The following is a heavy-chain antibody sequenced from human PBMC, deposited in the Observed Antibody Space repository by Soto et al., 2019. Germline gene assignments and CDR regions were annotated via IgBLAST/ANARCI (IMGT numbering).Heavy chain of an antibody. J-gene: IGHJ5*01. CDR1: GGSISSYY. D-gene: IGHD6-13*01. Sequence: SETLSLTCSVSGGSISSYYWSWIRQPAGKGLVCIGRIYTSGSTNCNPSLKGRVNMSIDTSKHQSAPKLSSVNAADPAVYYCASDHLAAGGLDSWVNGPLVTVS. V-gene: IGHV4-4*07. CDR2: IYTSGST. CDR3: ASDHLAAGGLDS.